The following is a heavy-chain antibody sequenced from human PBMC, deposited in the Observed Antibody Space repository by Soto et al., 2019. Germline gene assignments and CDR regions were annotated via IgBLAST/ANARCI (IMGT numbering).Heavy chain of an antibody. D-gene: IGHD1-26*01. CDR3: ARVIMGAIHSFDI. J-gene: IGHJ3*02. CDR1: GFTLSSNY. V-gene: IGHV3-53*02. Sequence: EVQLVETGGGLIQPGGSLRLSCAASGFTLSSNYMTWVRQAPGKGLEWVSVIYRGGETYYADSVKGRFTISRDNSKNTLYLQMNSLRVEDTAVYYCARVIMGAIHSFDIWGQGTMVTVSS. CDR2: IYRGGET.